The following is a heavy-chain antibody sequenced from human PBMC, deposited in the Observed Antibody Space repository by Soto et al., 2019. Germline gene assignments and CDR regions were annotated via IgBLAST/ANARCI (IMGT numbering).Heavy chain of an antibody. Sequence: GGSLRLSCAASGFTFSSYWMSWVRQAPGKGLEWVANIKQDGSEKYYVDSVKGRFTISRDNAKNSLYLQMNSLRAEDTAVYYCARDAYDILTGYYTDYYYYYMDVWGKGTTVTVSS. V-gene: IGHV3-7*01. D-gene: IGHD3-9*01. CDR1: GFTFSSYW. CDR2: IKQDGSEK. J-gene: IGHJ6*03. CDR3: ARDAYDILTGYYTDYYYYYMDV.